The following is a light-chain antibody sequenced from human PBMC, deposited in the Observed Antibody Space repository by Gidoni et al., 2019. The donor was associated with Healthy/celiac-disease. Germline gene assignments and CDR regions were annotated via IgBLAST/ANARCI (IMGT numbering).Light chain of an antibody. CDR2: KAS. J-gene: IGKJ2*01. CDR1: QSISSL. V-gene: IGKV1-5*03. Sequence: DIHMTQSHATLAASVGDRVTINCRSSQSISSLLAWYQQKPGKAPKLLIYKASSLDSRGPSRFSGSGSGTEFTLTISSLQADDFATYYCQQYNSYPMYTFXQXTKLEIK. CDR3: QQYNSYPMYT.